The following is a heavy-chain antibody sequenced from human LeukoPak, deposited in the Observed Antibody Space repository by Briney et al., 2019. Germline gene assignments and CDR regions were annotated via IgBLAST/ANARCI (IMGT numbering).Heavy chain of an antibody. Sequence: NSGGSLRLSCAASGFTFSSYSMNWVRQAPGKGLEWVSSISSSSSYIYYADSVKGRFTISRDNSKNMVFLQMNSIISEDTAVYYCARTRQQWQVLDYWGQGTLVTVSS. CDR3: ARTRQQWQVLDY. V-gene: IGHV3-21*01. J-gene: IGHJ4*02. D-gene: IGHD6-19*01. CDR2: ISSSSSYI. CDR1: GFTFSSYS.